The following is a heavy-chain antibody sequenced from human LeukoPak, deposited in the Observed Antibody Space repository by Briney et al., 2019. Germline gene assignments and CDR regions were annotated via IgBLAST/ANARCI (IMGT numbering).Heavy chain of an antibody. J-gene: IGHJ4*02. Sequence: ASVKVSCKASGYTFTSYYMHWVRQAPGQGLEWMGIINPSGGSTSYAQKFQGRVTMTRGTSTSTVYMELSSLRSEDTAVYYCARDRHYCSSTSCLLGYDYWGQGTLVTVSS. CDR3: ARDRHYCSSTSCLLGYDY. V-gene: IGHV1-46*01. CDR1: GYTFTSYY. D-gene: IGHD2-2*01. CDR2: INPSGGST.